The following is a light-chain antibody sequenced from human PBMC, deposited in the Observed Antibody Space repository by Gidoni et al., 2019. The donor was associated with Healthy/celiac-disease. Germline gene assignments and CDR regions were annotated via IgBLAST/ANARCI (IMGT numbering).Light chain of an antibody. CDR3: QQRSNWPPXXT. Sequence: DIVFTQSPATLSLSPGERATLSCRASQSVSSYLAWYQQKPGQAPRLLIYDASNRATGIPARFSGSGSGXDFTLTISSLEPEDFAVYYCQQRSNWPPXXTFGGGTKVEIK. CDR1: QSVSSY. J-gene: IGKJ4*01. V-gene: IGKV3-11*01. CDR2: DAS.